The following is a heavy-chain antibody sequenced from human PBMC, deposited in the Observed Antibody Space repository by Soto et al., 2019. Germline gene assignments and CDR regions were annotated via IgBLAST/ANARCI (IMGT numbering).Heavy chain of an antibody. D-gene: IGHD3-10*01. CDR3: ARGSGAVDV. CDR2: IYYSGST. Sequence: QVQLQESGPGLVKPLETLSLTCIVSGGSISSYYWNWIRQPPGKGLEWIGYIYYSGSTNYNPSLKSRVTMSVDTSKNQFSLKLSSVSAADTAVYYCARGSGAVDVWGQGTTVTVSS. J-gene: IGHJ6*02. V-gene: IGHV4-59*01. CDR1: GGSISSYY.